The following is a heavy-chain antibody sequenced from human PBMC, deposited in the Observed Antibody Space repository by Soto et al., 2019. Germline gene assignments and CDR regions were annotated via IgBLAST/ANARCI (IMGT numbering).Heavy chain of an antibody. CDR3: ARDTQRNYYGAGSLDN. Sequence: PSETLSLTCTVSGGSISSYYWSWIRQPAGKGLEWIGRIYTSGSTNYNPSLQSRVTMSVDTSKKQFSLKLSSVTAADTAVYYCARDTQRNYYGAGSLDNWGQGTLVTVSS. CDR1: GGSISSYY. CDR2: IYTSGST. J-gene: IGHJ4*02. V-gene: IGHV4-4*07. D-gene: IGHD3-10*01.